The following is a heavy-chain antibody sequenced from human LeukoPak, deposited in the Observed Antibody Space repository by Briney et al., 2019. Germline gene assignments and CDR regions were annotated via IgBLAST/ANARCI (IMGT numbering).Heavy chain of an antibody. CDR2: ISGFSGNT. CDR3: VRVKGSYFDY. D-gene: IGHD2-15*01. CDR1: GFTFSDYA. J-gene: IGHJ4*02. V-gene: IGHV3-23*01. Sequence: PGGSLRLSCTASGFTFSDYAMSWVRQAPGKGLEWVSDISGFSGNTYYADSVKGRFTISRDNSKSTPYLQMNSPRAEDTAVYYCVRVKGSYFDYWGQGALVTVSS.